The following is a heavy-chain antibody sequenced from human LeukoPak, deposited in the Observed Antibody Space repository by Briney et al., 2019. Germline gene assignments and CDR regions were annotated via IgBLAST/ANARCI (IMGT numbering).Heavy chain of an antibody. V-gene: IGHV2-5*02. CDR3: AHRPGRNIVGAFGAFDI. CDR1: GFSLSTSGVG. D-gene: IGHD1-26*01. CDR2: IYWDDDK. J-gene: IGHJ3*02. Sequence: ESGPTLVKPTQTLTLTCTFSGFSLSTSGVGVGWIRQPPGKALEWLALIYWDDDKRYSPSLKSRLTITKDTSKNQVVLTMTNMDPVDTATYYCAHRPGRNIVGAFGAFDIWGQGTMVTVSS.